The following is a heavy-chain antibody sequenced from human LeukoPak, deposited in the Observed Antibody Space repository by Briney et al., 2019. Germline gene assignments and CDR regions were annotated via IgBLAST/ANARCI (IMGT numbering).Heavy chain of an antibody. V-gene: IGHV4-59*01. CDR1: GGSMSSYY. J-gene: IGHJ4*02. D-gene: IGHD3-10*01. CDR2: IYHSGST. Sequence: KPSETLSLTCSVSGGSMSSYYWSWIRQSPGKGLEWIGYIYHSGSTDYNSSLKSRVTISEDTSKKQFSLKVSSVTAADTAVYYCARKDSGRYIMPFEYWGQGTLVTVSS. CDR3: ARKDSGRYIMPFEY.